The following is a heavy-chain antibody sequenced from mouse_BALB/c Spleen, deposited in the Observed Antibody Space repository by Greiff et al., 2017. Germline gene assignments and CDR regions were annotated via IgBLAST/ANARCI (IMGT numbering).Heavy chain of an antibody. V-gene: IGHV5-6-2*01. CDR2: INSNGGST. J-gene: IGHJ2*01. Sequence: DVMLVESGGGLVKLGGSLKLSCAASGFTFSSYYMSWVRQTPEKRLELVAAINSNGGSTYYPDTVKGRFTISRDNAKNTLYLQMSSLKSEDTALYYCARQGYQFLYFDYWGQGTTLTVSS. CDR3: ARQGYQFLYFDY. D-gene: IGHD2-14*01. CDR1: GFTFSSYY.